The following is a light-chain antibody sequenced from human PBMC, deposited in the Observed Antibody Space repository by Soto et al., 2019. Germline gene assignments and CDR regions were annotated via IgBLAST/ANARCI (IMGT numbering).Light chain of an antibody. J-gene: IGKJ1*01. Sequence: EIVMTQSPATLSVSPGKRATLSCRASQSVSSNLAWYQQKPGQAPRLLIYGASTRATGIPSRFSGSGSGTEFTLTISSLQPDDFAVYYCHQYNHWLTWTFGQGTKVDI. CDR3: HQYNHWLTWT. CDR2: GAS. V-gene: IGKV3-15*01. CDR1: QSVSSN.